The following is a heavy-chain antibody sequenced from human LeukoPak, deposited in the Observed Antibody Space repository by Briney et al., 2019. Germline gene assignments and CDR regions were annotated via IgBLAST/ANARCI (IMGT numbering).Heavy chain of an antibody. J-gene: IGHJ4*02. D-gene: IGHD1-14*01. Sequence: GGSLRLSCAASGFTFSTYNMNWVRQAPGKGLEWVSHITSSSTNIYYADSVKGRFTISRDNAKNALSLQMNSLRDEDTALYYCAKDITGGRSSPYFDSWGQGTLVTVSS. CDR1: GFTFSTYN. CDR2: ITSSSTNI. CDR3: AKDITGGRSSPYFDS. V-gene: IGHV3-48*02.